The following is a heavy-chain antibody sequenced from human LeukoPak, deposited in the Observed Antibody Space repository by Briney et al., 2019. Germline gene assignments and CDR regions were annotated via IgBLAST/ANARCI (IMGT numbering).Heavy chain of an antibody. D-gene: IGHD6-13*01. CDR1: GYSISSGYY. V-gene: IGHV4-38-2*01. CDR2: IYHSGST. J-gene: IGHJ6*03. Sequence: SETLSLTCVVSGYSISSGYYWGWIRQPPGKGLEWIGSIYHSGSTYYNPSLKSRVTISVDTSKNQFSLKLSSVTAADTAVYYCARRGSSSWKIYYYYYMDVWGKGTTVTVSS. CDR3: ARRGSSSWKIYYYYYMDV.